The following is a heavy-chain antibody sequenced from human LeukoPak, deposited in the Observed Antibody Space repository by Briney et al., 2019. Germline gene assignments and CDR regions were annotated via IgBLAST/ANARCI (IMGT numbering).Heavy chain of an antibody. D-gene: IGHD3-16*02. Sequence: SETLSLTCAVYGGSFSGYYWSWLRQPPGKGLEWIGEINHSGSTNYNPSLKSRVTISVDTSKNQFSLTLSSVTAADTAVYYCARLDYDYVWGSYRPYYFDYWGQGTLVTVSS. CDR3: ARLDYDYVWGSYRPYYFDY. CDR2: INHSGST. CDR1: GGSFSGYY. J-gene: IGHJ4*02. V-gene: IGHV4-34*01.